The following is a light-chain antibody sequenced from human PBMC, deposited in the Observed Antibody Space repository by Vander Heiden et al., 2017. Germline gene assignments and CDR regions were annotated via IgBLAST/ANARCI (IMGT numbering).Light chain of an antibody. V-gene: IGLV6-57*01. Sequence: NFMLTQPHSVSASPGKTVTISCTRSSGSIPSSYVQWYQQRPGSPPTTVIYEDFKRPSGVPDRFSASIDTSSNSASLAISGLRADDEADYYCQSYGGTNQRVFGGGTKLTVL. J-gene: IGLJ2*01. CDR1: SGSIPSSY. CDR3: QSYGGTNQRV. CDR2: EDF.